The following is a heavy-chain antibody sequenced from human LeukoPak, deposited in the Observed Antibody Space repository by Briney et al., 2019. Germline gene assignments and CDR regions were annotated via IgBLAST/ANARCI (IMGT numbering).Heavy chain of an antibody. Sequence: ASVKVPCKASGYTFTSYGISWVRHAPGQGLEWMGWISAYNGKTNYAQKLQGRVTMTTDTSTSTAYMELRSLRSDDTAVYYCARVRMVRGVIITYIHNWFDHWGQGTLVTVSS. CDR2: ISAYNGKT. CDR1: GYTFTSYG. V-gene: IGHV1-18*01. CDR3: ARVRMVRGVIITYIHNWFDH. J-gene: IGHJ5*02. D-gene: IGHD3-10*01.